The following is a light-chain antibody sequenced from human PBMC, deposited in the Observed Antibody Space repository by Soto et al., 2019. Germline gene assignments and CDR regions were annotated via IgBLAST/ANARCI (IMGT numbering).Light chain of an antibody. V-gene: IGLV3-21*04. CDR3: QVWDSSSDHPGV. CDR2: YDY. J-gene: IGLJ3*02. Sequence: SYELSQPPSVSVAPGKTATITCGGKNIGGKSVNWYQQRAGQALLLVIFYDYNRPSGIPERFSGSNSGNTATLTISRVEAGDDADSDCQVWDSSSDHPGVFGGGTKLTVL. CDR1: NIGGKS.